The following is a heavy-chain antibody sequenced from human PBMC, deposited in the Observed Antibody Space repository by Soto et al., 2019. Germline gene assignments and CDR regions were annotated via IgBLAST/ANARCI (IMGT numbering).Heavy chain of an antibody. V-gene: IGHV4-30-2*01. CDR2: IYHSGST. J-gene: IGHJ3*02. Sequence: QLQLQESGSGLVKPSQTLSLTCAVSGGSISSGGYSWSWIRQPPGKGLEWIGYIYHSGSTYYNPSLKSRVTISVDRSKHQFSLKLSSVTAADTAVYYCARTPVDSSGYYHDAFDIWGQGTMVTVSS. D-gene: IGHD3-22*01. CDR3: ARTPVDSSGYYHDAFDI. CDR1: GGSISSGGYS.